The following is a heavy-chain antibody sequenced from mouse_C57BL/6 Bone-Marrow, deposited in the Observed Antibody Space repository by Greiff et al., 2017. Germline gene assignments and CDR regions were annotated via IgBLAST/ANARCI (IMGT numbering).Heavy chain of an antibody. D-gene: IGHD2-12*01. Sequence: QVQLQQSGAELVRPGASVTLSCKASGYTFTDYEMHWVKQTPVHGLEWIGAIDPETGGTAYNQKFKGKAILTADKSSSTAYMELRSLTSEDSAVYYCTTNYYMDAMDYWGQGTSVTVAS. CDR1: GYTFTDYE. V-gene: IGHV1-15*01. CDR3: TTNYYMDAMDY. CDR2: IDPETGGT. J-gene: IGHJ4*01.